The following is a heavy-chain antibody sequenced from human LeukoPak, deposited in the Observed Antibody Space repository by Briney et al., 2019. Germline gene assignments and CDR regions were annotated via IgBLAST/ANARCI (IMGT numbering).Heavy chain of an antibody. CDR3: ARGYCSSTSCPKAYYLDY. CDR2: INSDGSST. V-gene: IGHV3-74*01. J-gene: IGHJ4*02. D-gene: IGHD2-2*01. CDR1: GFTFSSYW. Sequence: GGSLRLSCAASGFTFSSYWMHWVRQAPGKGLVWVSRINSDGSSTSYADSVKGRFTISRDNAKNTLYLQMNSLRAEDTAVYYCARGYCSSTSCPKAYYLDYWGQGTLATVSS.